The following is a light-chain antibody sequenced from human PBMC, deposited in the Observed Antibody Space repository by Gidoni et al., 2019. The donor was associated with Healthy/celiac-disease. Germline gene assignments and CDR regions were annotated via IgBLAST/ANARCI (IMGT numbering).Light chain of an antibody. CDR3: QQYGSSPRT. CDR2: CAS. CDR1: QSVSSCY. Sequence: DIVLTQSPGTLSLSPGERATLSCRASQSVSSCYLAWYQQKPGQAPRLLIYCASSRATGIPDRFSGSGSGTDFTLTISRLEPEDCAVYYCQQYGSSPRTFXXXTKVEIK. J-gene: IGKJ1*01. V-gene: IGKV3-20*01.